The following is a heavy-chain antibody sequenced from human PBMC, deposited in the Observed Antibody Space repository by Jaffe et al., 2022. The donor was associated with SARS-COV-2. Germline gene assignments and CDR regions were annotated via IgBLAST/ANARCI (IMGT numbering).Heavy chain of an antibody. CDR1: GFSLSTSGMC. CDR3: ARAIAAAPGELEYYYYYMDV. CDR2: IDWDDDK. V-gene: IGHV2-70*01. D-gene: IGHD6-13*01. J-gene: IGHJ6*03. Sequence: QVTLRESGPALVKPTQTLTLTCTFSGFSLSTSGMCVSWIRQPPGKALEWLALIDWDDDKYYSTSLKTRLTISKDTSKNQVVLTMTNMDPVDTATYYCARAIAAAPGELEYYYYYMDVWGKGTTVTVSS.